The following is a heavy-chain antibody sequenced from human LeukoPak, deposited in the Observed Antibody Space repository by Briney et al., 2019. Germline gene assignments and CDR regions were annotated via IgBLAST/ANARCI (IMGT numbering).Heavy chain of an antibody. J-gene: IGHJ6*03. Sequence: SETLSLTCTVSGGSMSSSSYYWGWIRQPPGKGLEWIGEINHSGSTNYNPSLKSRVTISVDTSKNQFSLKLSSVTAADTAVYYCAIKTHQVVAATFDYYYYMDVWGKGTTVTASS. V-gene: IGHV4-39*07. CDR3: AIKTHQVVAATFDYYYYMDV. D-gene: IGHD2-15*01. CDR1: GGSMSSSSYY. CDR2: INHSGST.